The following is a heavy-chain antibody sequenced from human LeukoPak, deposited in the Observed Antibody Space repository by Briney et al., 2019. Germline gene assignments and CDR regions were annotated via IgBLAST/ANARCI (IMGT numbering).Heavy chain of an antibody. Sequence: PGGSLRLSCAVSGFIVSSNYMSWVRQAPGKGLEWVSVIYSGGSTYYADSVKGRFTISRDNAKNTLFLQMDSLRVEDTGHYYCARDLGARGHWGQGTLVIVSS. CDR3: ARDLGARGH. CDR1: GFIVSSNY. J-gene: IGHJ4*02. CDR2: IYSGGST. V-gene: IGHV3-53*01. D-gene: IGHD3-16*01.